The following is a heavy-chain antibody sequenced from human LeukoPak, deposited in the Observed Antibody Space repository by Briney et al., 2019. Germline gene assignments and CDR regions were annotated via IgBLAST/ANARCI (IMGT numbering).Heavy chain of an antibody. J-gene: IGHJ6*02. CDR2: INSDGSST. CDR1: GFTFSSYW. V-gene: IGHV3-74*01. CDR3: ARVRFGYDILTGYPYYYGMDV. Sequence: GGSLRLSCAASGFTFSSYWMHWVRQAPGKGLVWVSRINSDGSSTSYADSVKGRFTISRDNAKNTLYLQMNSLRAEDTAVYYCARVRFGYDILTGYPYYYGMDVWGQGTTVTVSS. D-gene: IGHD3-9*01.